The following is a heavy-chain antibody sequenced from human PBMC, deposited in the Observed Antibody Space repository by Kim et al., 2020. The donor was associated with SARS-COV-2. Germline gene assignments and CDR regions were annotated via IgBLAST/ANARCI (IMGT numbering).Heavy chain of an antibody. V-gene: IGHV4-39*01. D-gene: IGHD6-19*01. J-gene: IGHJ4*02. Sequence: SETLSLTCTVSGGSISSSSYYWGWIRQPPGKGLEWIGRIYYSGSTYYNPSLKSRVTISVDTSKNQFSLKLSSVTAADTAVYYCASLSSGYFDYWGQGTLVTVSS. CDR1: GGSISSSSYY. CDR3: ASLSSGYFDY. CDR2: IYYSGST.